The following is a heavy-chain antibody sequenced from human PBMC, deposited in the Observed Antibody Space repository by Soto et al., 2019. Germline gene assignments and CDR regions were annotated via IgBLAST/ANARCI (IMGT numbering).Heavy chain of an antibody. Sequence: ASVKVSCKASGGTLSSYAISWVRQAPGQGLEWMGGIIPIFGTANYAQKFQGRVAITADKSTSTAYMELSGLRSEDTAVYYCAAGTTLDNWFDPWGQGTLVTVSS. J-gene: IGHJ5*02. CDR1: GGTLSSYA. V-gene: IGHV1-69*06. CDR2: IIPIFGTA. D-gene: IGHD1-7*01. CDR3: AAGTTLDNWFDP.